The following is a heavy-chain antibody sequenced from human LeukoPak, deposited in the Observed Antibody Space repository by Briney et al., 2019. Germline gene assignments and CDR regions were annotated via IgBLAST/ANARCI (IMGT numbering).Heavy chain of an antibody. D-gene: IGHD1-26*01. J-gene: IGHJ4*02. V-gene: IGHV3-23*01. CDR2: ISGGAGST. Sequence: GGSLRLSCAASAITFSTYAMSWVRQAPGKGLECVSVISGGAGSTYYADSVKGRFTISRDNSKNTLYLQMNSLRAEDTAVYYCAKSRYSGSYIDFDYWGQGTLVTVSS. CDR1: AITFSTYA. CDR3: AKSRYSGSYIDFDY.